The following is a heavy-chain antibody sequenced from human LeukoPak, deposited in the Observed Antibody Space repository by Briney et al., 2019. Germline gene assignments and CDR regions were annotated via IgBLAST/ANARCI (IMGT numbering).Heavy chain of an antibody. CDR3: AGARYCGPTSCYSWFDP. J-gene: IGHJ5*02. D-gene: IGHD2-2*01. CDR1: GFTFSTQA. Sequence: GGSLRLSCAASGFTFSTQAMSWVRQAPGKGLERVSAISDSGESTYYADSVKGRFTISRDNSKGTLYLQMTSMRAEDTAVYYCAGARYCGPTSCYSWFDPWGQGTLVTVSS. CDR2: ISDSGEST. V-gene: IGHV3-23*01.